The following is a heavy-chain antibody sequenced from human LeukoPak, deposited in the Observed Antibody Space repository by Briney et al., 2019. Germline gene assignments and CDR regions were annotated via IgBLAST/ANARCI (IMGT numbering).Heavy chain of an antibody. V-gene: IGHV4-34*01. CDR2: INHSGST. CDR3: ARGWVVVVTAYYFDY. CDR1: GGSFSGYY. J-gene: IGHJ4*02. Sequence: PSETLSLTCAVYGGSFSGYYWSWIRQPPGKGLEWIGEINHSGSTNYNPSLKSRVTISVDTSKNQFSLELSSVTAADTAVYYCARGWVVVVTAYYFDYWGQGTLVTVSS. D-gene: IGHD2-21*02.